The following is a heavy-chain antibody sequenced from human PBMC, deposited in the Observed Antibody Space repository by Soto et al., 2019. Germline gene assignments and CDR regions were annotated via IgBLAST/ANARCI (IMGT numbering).Heavy chain of an antibody. D-gene: IGHD6-6*01. CDR3: AYSSSTHYYYGMDV. CDR1: VFTFSNAW. CDR2: IKSKTDGGTT. J-gene: IGHJ6*02. V-gene: IGHV3-15*01. Sequence: GTLRLSCAASVFTFSNAWMSWVREAPGKGLEWVGRIKSKTDGGTTDYAAPVKGRFTISRDDSKNTLYLQMNSLKTEDTAVYYCAYSSSTHYYYGMDVWGQGTTVTVSS.